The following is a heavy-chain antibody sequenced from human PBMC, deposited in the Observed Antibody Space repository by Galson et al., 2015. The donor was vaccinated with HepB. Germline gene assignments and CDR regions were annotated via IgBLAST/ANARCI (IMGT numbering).Heavy chain of an antibody. CDR3: AAEGYQRPAYGMDV. V-gene: IGHV3-48*04. CDR2: ISSSSSTI. D-gene: IGHD5-12*01. CDR1: RFTFSSYS. J-gene: IGHJ6*02. Sequence: SLRLSCAASRFTFSSYSMNWVRQAPGKGLEWVSYISSSSSTIYYADSVKGRFTISRDNAKNSLYLQMNSLRAEDTAVYYCAAEGYQRPAYGMDVWGQGTTVTVSS.